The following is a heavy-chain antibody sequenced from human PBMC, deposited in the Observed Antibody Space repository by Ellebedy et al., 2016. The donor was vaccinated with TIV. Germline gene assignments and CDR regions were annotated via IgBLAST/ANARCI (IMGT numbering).Heavy chain of an antibody. CDR1: GFSFNSYA. J-gene: IGHJ4*02. CDR2: ISNTGSRT. CDR3: AKGRGGGSDSSAPRYYFDY. V-gene: IGHV3-23*01. Sequence: PGGSLRLSCAASGFSFNSYAMSWVRKAPGKGLEWVLTISNTGSRTYYADPVEGRFIIPRDNSKRTLFLQMNSLRAEDTALYYCAKGRGGGSDSSAPRYYFDYWGLGTLVTVSS. D-gene: IGHD3-22*01.